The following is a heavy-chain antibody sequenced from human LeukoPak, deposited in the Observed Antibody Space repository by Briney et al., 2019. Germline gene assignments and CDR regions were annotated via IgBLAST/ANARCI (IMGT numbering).Heavy chain of an antibody. D-gene: IGHD2/OR15-2a*01. CDR2: ISAYNGNT. V-gene: IGHV1-18*01. J-gene: IGHJ3*02. CDR3: ARDRNFPHPIPRPAFDI. CDR1: GYTFTSYG. Sequence: GASVKVSCKASGYTFTSYGISWVRQAPGQGLEWMGWISAYNGNTNYAQKLQGRDTMTTDTSTSTAYMELWSLRSDDTAVYYCARDRNFPHPIPRPAFDIWGQGTMVTVSS.